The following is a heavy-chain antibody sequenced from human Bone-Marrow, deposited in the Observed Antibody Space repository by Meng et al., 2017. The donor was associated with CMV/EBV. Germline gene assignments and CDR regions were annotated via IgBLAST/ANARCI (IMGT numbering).Heavy chain of an antibody. V-gene: IGHV1-18*01. J-gene: IGHJ6*02. CDR2: ISAYNGNT. CDR1: GYTFTSYA. CDR3: ARDPGIAARRHHYYYGMDV. D-gene: IGHD6-6*01. Sequence: ASVKVSCKASGYTFTSYAMHWVRQAPGQGLEWMGWISAYNGNTNYAQKLQGRVTMTTDTSTSTAYMELRSLRSDDTAVYYCARDPGIAARRHHYYYGMDVWGRGTTVTVSS.